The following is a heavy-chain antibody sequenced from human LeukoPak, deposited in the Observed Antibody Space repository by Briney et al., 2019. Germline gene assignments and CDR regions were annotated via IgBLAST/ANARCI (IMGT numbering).Heavy chain of an antibody. J-gene: IGHJ3*02. CDR2: MNPNSGNT. V-gene: IGHV1-8*01. Sequence: GASVKVSCKASGYTVTSYDINWVRQATGQGLEWMGWMNPNSGNTDYAQKFQGRVTMTRNTSISTAYMELSSLRSEDTAVYYCARATPVRYFDPTAHAFDIWGQGTMVTVSS. CDR3: ARATPVRYFDPTAHAFDI. D-gene: IGHD3-9*01. CDR1: GYTVTSYD.